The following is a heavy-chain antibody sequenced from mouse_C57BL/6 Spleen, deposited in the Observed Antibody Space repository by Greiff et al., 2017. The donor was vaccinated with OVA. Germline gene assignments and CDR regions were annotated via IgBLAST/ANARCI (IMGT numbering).Heavy chain of an antibody. D-gene: IGHD1-1*01. CDR2: INPSTGGT. Sequence: EVQLQQSGPELVKPGASVKISCKASGYSFTGYYMNWVKQSPEKSLEWIGEINPSTGGTTYNQKFKAKATLTVDKSSSTAYMQLKSLTSEDSAVYYCARSGYGSSWYAMDYWGQGTSVTVSS. J-gene: IGHJ4*01. V-gene: IGHV1-42*01. CDR3: ARSGYGSSWYAMDY. CDR1: GYSFTGYY.